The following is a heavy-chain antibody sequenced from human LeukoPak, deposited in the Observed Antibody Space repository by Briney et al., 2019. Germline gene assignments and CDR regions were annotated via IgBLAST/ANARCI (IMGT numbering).Heavy chain of an antibody. J-gene: IGHJ6*03. Sequence: GGSLRLSCAASGFTFSSYAISWVRQAPGQGLEWMGRIIPIFGTANYAQKFQGRVTITTDESTSTAYMELSSLRSEDTAVYYCARVRYGYDFAPYYMDVWGKGTTVTVSS. CDR1: GFTFSSYA. CDR3: ARVRYGYDFAPYYMDV. D-gene: IGHD5-12*01. CDR2: IIPIFGTA. V-gene: IGHV1-69*05.